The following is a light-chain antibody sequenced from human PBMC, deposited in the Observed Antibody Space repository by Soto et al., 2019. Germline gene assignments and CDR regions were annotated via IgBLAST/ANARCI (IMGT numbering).Light chain of an antibody. CDR3: LQRGDWPPLT. CDR1: QSVGSS. CDR2: DAS. Sequence: ESVLTQSAATLSLSPGERATLSCRASQSVGSSLAWYQQKPGQAPRLLIYDASNRATGIPARFSGSGSGTDFTLTISSLESEDFAVYYCLQRGDWPPLTFGHGTKVDIK. J-gene: IGKJ1*01. V-gene: IGKV3-11*01.